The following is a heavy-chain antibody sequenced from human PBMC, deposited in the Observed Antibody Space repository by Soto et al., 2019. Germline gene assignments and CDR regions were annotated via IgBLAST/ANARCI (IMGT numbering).Heavy chain of an antibody. Sequence: FEMLCLSWTVAGGYISSYYWSWIRQPPGKGLEWIGYIYYSGSTNYNPSLKSRVTISVDTSKNQFSLKLSSVTAADTAVYYCARASPSGAIHDAFDIWGQGTMVTVSS. D-gene: IGHD1-26*01. CDR1: GGYISSYY. CDR2: IYYSGST. V-gene: IGHV4-59*01. CDR3: ARASPSGAIHDAFDI. J-gene: IGHJ3*02.